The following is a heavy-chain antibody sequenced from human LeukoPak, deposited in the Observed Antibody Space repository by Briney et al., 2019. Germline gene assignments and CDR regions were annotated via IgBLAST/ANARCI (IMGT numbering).Heavy chain of an antibody. D-gene: IGHD1-7*01. CDR2: IIPIFGTA. Sequence: SVKVSCKASGGTSSSYAISWVRQAPGQGLEWMGGIIPIFGTANYAQKFQGRVTVTTDESTSTAYMELSSLRSEDTAVYYCARDGTGTTLDWFDPWGQGTLVTVSS. V-gene: IGHV1-69*05. CDR1: GGTSSSYA. J-gene: IGHJ5*02. CDR3: ARDGTGTTLDWFDP.